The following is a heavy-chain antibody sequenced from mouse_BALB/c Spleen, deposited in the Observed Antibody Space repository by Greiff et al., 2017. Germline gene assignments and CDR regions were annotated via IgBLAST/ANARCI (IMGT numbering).Heavy chain of an antibody. CDR1: GYSITSDYA. V-gene: IGHV3-2*02. Sequence: EVKLQESGPGLVKPSQSLSLTCTVTGYSITSDYAWNWIRQFPGNKLEWMGYISYSGSTSYNPSLKSRISITRDTSKNQFFLQLNSVTTEDTATYYCARDGYDFGNAMDYWGQGTSVTVSS. CDR3: ARDGYDFGNAMDY. D-gene: IGHD2-2*01. CDR2: ISYSGST. J-gene: IGHJ4*01.